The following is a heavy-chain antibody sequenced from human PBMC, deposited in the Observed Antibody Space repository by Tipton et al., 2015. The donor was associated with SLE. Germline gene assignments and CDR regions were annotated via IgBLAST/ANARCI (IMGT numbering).Heavy chain of an antibody. Sequence: GSLRLSCAASGFTFSSYWMHWVRQAPGKGLVWVSHINSDGSSTTYADSVKGRFTISRDNAKNTLYLQMNSLRAEDTALYYCASELVYYYGMDVWGQGTTVTVSS. J-gene: IGHJ6*02. CDR3: ASELVYYYGMDV. D-gene: IGHD6-13*01. CDR1: GFTFSSYW. V-gene: IGHV3-74*01. CDR2: INSDGSST.